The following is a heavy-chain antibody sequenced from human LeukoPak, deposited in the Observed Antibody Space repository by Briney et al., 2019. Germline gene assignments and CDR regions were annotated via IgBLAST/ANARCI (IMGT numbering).Heavy chain of an antibody. Sequence: GGSLRLSCAASGFTFSSYAMHWVRQAPGKGLEWVAVISYDGSNKYYADSVKGRFTISRDNSKNTLYLQMNSLRAEDTAVYYCARDGSGWSQLGYYFDYWGQGTLVTVSS. J-gene: IGHJ4*02. CDR1: GFTFSSYA. V-gene: IGHV3-30-3*01. CDR3: ARDGSGWSQLGYYFDY. D-gene: IGHD6-19*01. CDR2: ISYDGSNK.